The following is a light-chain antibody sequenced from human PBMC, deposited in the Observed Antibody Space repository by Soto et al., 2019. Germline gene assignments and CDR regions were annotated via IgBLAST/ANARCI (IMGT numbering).Light chain of an antibody. Sequence: QSALTQPASVSGSPGQSITISCTGSSSDVGGYSYVSWYQQHPGKAPKLMIYEVSNRPSGVSNRFSGSKSGNTASLSISGLQVEDEAHYYCTSFTTNSADVLFGGGTKVTVL. V-gene: IGLV2-14*01. CDR1: SSDVGGYSY. CDR2: EVS. CDR3: TSFTTNSADVL. J-gene: IGLJ2*01.